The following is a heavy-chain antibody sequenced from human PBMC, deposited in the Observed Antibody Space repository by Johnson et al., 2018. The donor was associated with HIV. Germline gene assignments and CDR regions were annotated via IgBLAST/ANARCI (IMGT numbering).Heavy chain of an antibody. V-gene: IGHV3-30*02. J-gene: IGHJ3*02. CDR2: IRYDGKDK. CDR3: ARVYSSSSAQALDT. Sequence: QVQLVESGGGVVQPGGSLRLSCAASGFTFSSYGMHWVRQAPGKGLEWVAFIRYDGKDKYYADFVKGRFTISRDNSKKTLSLQMNSLRAEDTAVYYCARVYSSSSAQALDTWGQGTMVTVSS. D-gene: IGHD6-6*01. CDR1: GFTFSSYG.